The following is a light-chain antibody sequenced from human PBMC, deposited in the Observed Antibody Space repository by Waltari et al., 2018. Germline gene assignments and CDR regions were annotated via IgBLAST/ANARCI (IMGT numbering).Light chain of an antibody. J-gene: IGLJ1*01. V-gene: IGLV2-11*01. Sequence: QSALTQPRSVSGSPGQSVTISCTGSRSAVGGYISVPWYQHQPGRAPKGMIYDVEKRPSGFPDRFSGSQSGKTASLTISGLQAEDEGDYYCCSYAGRYTFVFGSGTKVTVL. CDR2: DVE. CDR3: CSYAGRYTFV. CDR1: RSAVGGYIS.